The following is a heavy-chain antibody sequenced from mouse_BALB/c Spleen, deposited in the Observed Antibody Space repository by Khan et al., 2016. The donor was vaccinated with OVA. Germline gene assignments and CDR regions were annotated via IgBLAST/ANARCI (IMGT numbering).Heavy chain of an antibody. J-gene: IGHJ1*01. D-gene: IGHD2-3*01. V-gene: IGHV5-17*02. CDR3: ARSGGYFQEYFDG. Sequence: EVELVESGGGLVQPGGSRKLSCAASGFTFSSFGIHWVRQAPKKGLEWVAYISRGSSTIYYVDTVKGRFTISRDIPKDTLFLHMTSLRDEGTAMSYWARSGGYFQEYFDGWGAGTSVTVSS. CDR1: GFTFSSFG. CDR2: ISRGSSTI.